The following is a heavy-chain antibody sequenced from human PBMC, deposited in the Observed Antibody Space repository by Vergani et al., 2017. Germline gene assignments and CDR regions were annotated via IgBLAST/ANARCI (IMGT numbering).Heavy chain of an antibody. Sequence: EVQLVESGGGLVQPGRSLRLSCAASGFTFSSYSMNWVRQAPGKGLEWVSSISSSSSYIYYADSVKGRFTIYRDNAKNSLYLQMNSLRAEDTAVYYCARDVAAVAFDIWGQGTMVTVSS. CDR2: ISSSSSYI. V-gene: IGHV3-21*01. CDR3: ARDVAAVAFDI. D-gene: IGHD6-25*01. CDR1: GFTFSSYS. J-gene: IGHJ3*02.